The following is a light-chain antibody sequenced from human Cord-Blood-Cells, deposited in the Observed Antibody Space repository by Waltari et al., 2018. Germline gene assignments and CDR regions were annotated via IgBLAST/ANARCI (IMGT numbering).Light chain of an antibody. CDR2: EGS. J-gene: IGLJ1*01. Sequence: QSALTQPASVSGSPGQSITISCTGHSSDVGSYNLVSWYQQHPGKAPNLMIYEGSKRPSGVSNRFSGSKSGNTASLTISGLQAEDEADYYCCSYAGSSTYVFGTGTKVTVL. CDR3: CSYAGSSTYV. V-gene: IGLV2-23*01. CDR1: SSDVGSYNL.